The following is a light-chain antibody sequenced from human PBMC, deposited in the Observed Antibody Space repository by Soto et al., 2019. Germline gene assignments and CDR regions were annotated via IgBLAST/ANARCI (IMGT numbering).Light chain of an antibody. V-gene: IGLV1-51*01. CDR2: DND. CDR1: TSNIGNNY. J-gene: IGLJ2*01. Sequence: QSVLTQPPSVSASPGQTVTISCSGSTSNIGNNYVSWYQQVPGTAPKLLIYDNDKRPSGIPDRFSASKSGTSATLGITGLQTGDEDDYYCGTWDSSLSAVVFGGGTKLTVL. CDR3: GTWDSSLSAVV.